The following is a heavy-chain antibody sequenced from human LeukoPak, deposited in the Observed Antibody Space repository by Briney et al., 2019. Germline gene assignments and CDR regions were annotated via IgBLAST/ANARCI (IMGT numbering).Heavy chain of an antibody. CDR2: INSDGSST. V-gene: IGHV3-74*01. Sequence: GGSLRLSCAASGFTFSSYWMHWVRQAPGKGLVWVSRINSDGSSTNYAGSVKGRFTISRGNAENTLYLQMNSLRAEDTAVYYCARKAAGLTFDYWGQGTLVTVSS. CDR1: GFTFSSYW. CDR3: ARKAAGLTFDY. D-gene: IGHD6-13*01. J-gene: IGHJ4*02.